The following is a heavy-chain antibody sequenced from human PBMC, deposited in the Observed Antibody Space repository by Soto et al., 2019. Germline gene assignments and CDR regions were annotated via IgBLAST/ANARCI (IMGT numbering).Heavy chain of an antibody. J-gene: IGHJ5*02. D-gene: IGHD3-22*01. CDR3: ARRDYYDSSGRNWFDH. CDR2: IDPSDSYT. V-gene: IGHV5-10-1*01. Sequence: XESLKISCKGSGYSFTSYWISWVRQMPGKGLEWMGRIDPSDSYTNYSPSFQGHVTISADKSISTAYLQWSSLKASDTAMYYCARRDYYDSSGRNWFDHWGQGTLVTVSS. CDR1: GYSFTSYW.